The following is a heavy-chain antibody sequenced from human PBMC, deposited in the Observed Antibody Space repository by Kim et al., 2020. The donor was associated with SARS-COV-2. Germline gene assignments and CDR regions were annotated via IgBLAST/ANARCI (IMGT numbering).Heavy chain of an antibody. CDR3: AKSSSWYYFDY. J-gene: IGHJ4*02. D-gene: IGHD6-13*01. CDR2: ISWNSGSI. V-gene: IGHV3-9*01. Sequence: GGSLRLSCAASGFTFDDYAMHWVRQAPGKGLEWVSGISWNSGSIGYADSVKGRFTISRDNAKNSLYLQMNSLRAEDTALYYCAKSSSWYYFDYWGQGTL. CDR1: GFTFDDYA.